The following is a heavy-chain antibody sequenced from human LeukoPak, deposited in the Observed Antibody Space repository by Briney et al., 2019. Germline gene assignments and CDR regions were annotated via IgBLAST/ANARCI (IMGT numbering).Heavy chain of an antibody. CDR1: GGSISNYY. J-gene: IGHJ4*02. Sequence: SETLSLTCTASGGSISNYYWGWIRQPPGKGLEWIGYIYYSGSTNYNPSLKSRVTISVDTSKNQFSLKLSSVTAADTAVYYCARDKGSGSFDYWGQGTLVTVSS. CDR3: ARDKGSGSFDY. V-gene: IGHV4-59*01. D-gene: IGHD6-19*01. CDR2: IYYSGST.